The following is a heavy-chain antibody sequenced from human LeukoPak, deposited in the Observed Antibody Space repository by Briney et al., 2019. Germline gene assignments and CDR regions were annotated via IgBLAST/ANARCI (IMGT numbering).Heavy chain of an antibody. Sequence: PGPSLRLSCPASAFTFCRYGMHWVRHAQGTGLVGVSDINSDGSSIRYEDSGKGRFTISRDNAKNTLYLQMNSLRAEDTAVYYCARVPVVVEDFDYWGQGTLVTVSS. CDR1: AFTFCRYG. D-gene: IGHD3-22*01. CDR3: ARVPVVVEDFDY. CDR2: INSDGSSI. J-gene: IGHJ4*02. V-gene: IGHV3-74*01.